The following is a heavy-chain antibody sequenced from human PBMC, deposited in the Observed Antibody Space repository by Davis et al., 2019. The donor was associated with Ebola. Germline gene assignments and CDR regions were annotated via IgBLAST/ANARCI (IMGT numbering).Heavy chain of an antibody. D-gene: IGHD6-13*01. CDR2: IIPIFGTA. CDR1: VCTFTSYA. J-gene: IGHJ5*02. CDR3: ARASPLAAAGTFDP. V-gene: IGHV1-69*06. Sequence: SVNVSRMASVCTFTSYAISWVRQPPGQGLEWMGGIIPIFGTANYAQKFQGRVTITADKSTSTAYMELRSLRSDDTAVYYCARASPLAAAGTFDPWGQGTLVTVSS.